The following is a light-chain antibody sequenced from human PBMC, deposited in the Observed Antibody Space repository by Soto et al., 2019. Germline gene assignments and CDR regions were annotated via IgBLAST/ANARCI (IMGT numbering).Light chain of an antibody. CDR1: QSVSSRY. V-gene: IGKV3-20*01. J-gene: IGKJ3*01. CDR3: QQYGSSYT. Sequence: EIVLTQSPGTQSLSPGERATLSSRASQSVSSRYLAWYQQKPGQAPRLLIYDASYRAPGIPDRFSGSGSGTDFTLTISRLEPEDFAVYYCQQYGSSYTFGPGTKVDIK. CDR2: DAS.